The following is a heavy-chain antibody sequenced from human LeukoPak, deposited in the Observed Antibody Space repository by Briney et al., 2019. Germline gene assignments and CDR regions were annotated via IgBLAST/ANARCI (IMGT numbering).Heavy chain of an antibody. CDR1: GGSFHNYY. D-gene: IGHD5-24*01. CDR2: IYYNGNT. Sequence: PSETLSLTCTVSGGSFHNYYWSWIRQPPGKGLEWIGYIYYNGNTKYNPSLKSRVTISLNTSNNQFSLMLNPVTAADTAVYYCARRLNGYNVGGRDYFGMDVWGQGTTVTVS. J-gene: IGHJ6*02. CDR3: ARRLNGYNVGGRDYFGMDV. V-gene: IGHV4-59*08.